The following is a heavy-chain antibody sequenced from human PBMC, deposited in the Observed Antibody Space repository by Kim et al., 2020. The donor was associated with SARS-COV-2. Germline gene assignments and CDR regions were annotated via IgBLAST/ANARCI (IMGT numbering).Heavy chain of an antibody. Sequence: GGSLRLSCAASGFTFSGSAMHWVRQASGKGLEWVGRIRSKANSYATAYAASVKGRFTISRDDSKNTAYLQMNSLKTEDTAVYYCTIENHCSGGSCYSPYYYYGMDVWGQGTTVTVSS. D-gene: IGHD2-15*01. CDR1: GFTFSGSA. CDR3: TIENHCSGGSCYSPYYYYGMDV. J-gene: IGHJ6*02. CDR2: IRSKANSYAT. V-gene: IGHV3-73*01.